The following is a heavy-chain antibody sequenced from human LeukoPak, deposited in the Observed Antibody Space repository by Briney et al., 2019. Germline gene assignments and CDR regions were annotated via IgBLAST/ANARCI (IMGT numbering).Heavy chain of an antibody. J-gene: IGHJ4*02. V-gene: IGHV3-74*01. CDR2: IKYDGSST. CDR1: GFIFSDYW. CDR3: ARGGRFAYFLDY. Sequence: GGSLRLSCAASGFIFSDYWMHWVRQGPGKGLEWVSRIKYDGSSTSYADSVKGRFTISRDNAKNTVYVHMNSLRDGDTAVYYCARGGRFAYFLDYWGQGTLVTVSS. D-gene: IGHD2-21*01.